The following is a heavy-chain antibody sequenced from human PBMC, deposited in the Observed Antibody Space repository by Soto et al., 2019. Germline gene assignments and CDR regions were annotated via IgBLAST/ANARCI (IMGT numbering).Heavy chain of an antibody. CDR1: GFTFSSYS. CDR2: ISSSSSYI. CDR3: ARDLEGRGFYCSSTSCPDLHYYYYGMDV. V-gene: IGHV3-21*01. D-gene: IGHD2-2*01. Sequence: EVQLVESGGGLVKPGGSLRLSCAASGFTFSSYSMNWVRQAPGKGLEWVSSISSSSSYIYYADSVKGRFTISRDNAKNSLYLQMNSLRAEDTAVYYCARDLEGRGFYCSSTSCPDLHYYYYGMDVWGQGTTVTVSS. J-gene: IGHJ6*02.